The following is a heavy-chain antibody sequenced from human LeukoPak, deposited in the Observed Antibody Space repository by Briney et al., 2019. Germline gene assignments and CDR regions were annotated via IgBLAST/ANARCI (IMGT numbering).Heavy chain of an antibody. V-gene: IGHV4-34*01. CDR2: INHSGST. Sequence: SETLSLTCAVYGGSFSGYYWSWIRQPPGKGLEWIGEINHSGSTNYNPSLKSRVTISVDTSKNQFSLKLSSVTAADTAVYYCASDMSEAFDIWGQGTMVTVSS. D-gene: IGHD2-15*01. CDR1: GGSFSGYY. J-gene: IGHJ3*02. CDR3: ASDMSEAFDI.